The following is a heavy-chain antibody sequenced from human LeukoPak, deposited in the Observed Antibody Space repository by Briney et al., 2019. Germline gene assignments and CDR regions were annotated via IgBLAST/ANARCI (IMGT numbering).Heavy chain of an antibody. Sequence: SETLSLTCTVSGDSISSEGYYWSWIRQHPGKGLEWIGYIYYSGSTYYNPSLKSRVTISVDTSKNQFSLKLSSVTAADTAVYYCASQFGELLELDYWGQGTLVTASS. J-gene: IGHJ4*02. D-gene: IGHD3-10*01. CDR3: ASQFGELLELDY. CDR2: IYYSGST. V-gene: IGHV4-31*03. CDR1: GDSISSEGYY.